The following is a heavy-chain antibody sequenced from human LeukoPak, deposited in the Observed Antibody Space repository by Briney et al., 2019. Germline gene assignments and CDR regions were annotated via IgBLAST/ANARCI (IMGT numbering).Heavy chain of an antibody. D-gene: IGHD3-9*01. CDR3: AGSWIVTGYYTAPDFGR. CDR2: IYYSGST. CDR1: ACSISSHY. J-gene: IGHJ4*02. V-gene: IGHV4-59*11. Sequence: SETLSLTCTVSACSISSHYWSWIRQPQGKGLEWIGYIYYSGSTNYNPSLKSRFTISVDTSRNQFSLKLSSVTAADTAVYYCAGSWIVTGYYTAPDFGRWGQGTLVTVSS.